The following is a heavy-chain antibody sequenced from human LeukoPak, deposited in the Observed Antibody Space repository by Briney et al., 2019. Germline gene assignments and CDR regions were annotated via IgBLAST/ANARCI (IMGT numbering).Heavy chain of an antibody. CDR3: ARYGNLKVLDI. D-gene: IGHD1-14*01. J-gene: IGHJ3*02. Sequence: GRSLRLSCAASGFTFSSHGMHWVRQAPGKGLEWVAVIWYDGSEKYYAESVKGRFTISRDNSKNTLYLQIYSLRAEDTALYYCARYGNLKVLDIWGQGTIVTVSS. CDR2: IWYDGSEK. V-gene: IGHV3-33*01. CDR1: GFTFSSHG.